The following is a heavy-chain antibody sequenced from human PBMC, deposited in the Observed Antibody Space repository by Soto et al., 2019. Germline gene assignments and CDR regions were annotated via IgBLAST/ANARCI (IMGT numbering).Heavy chain of an antibody. CDR3: VRDSGGDYGDY. J-gene: IGHJ4*02. V-gene: IGHV3-33*01. D-gene: IGHD2-21*02. CDR1: GFTFSSHG. Sequence: QVQLVESGGGVVQPGRSLRLSCATSGFTFSSHGMHWVRQAPGKGLEWVAVIWFDGSHKFYGESVKGRFTISRDNSNNTLSPEMNSLTAEDTAVYYCVRDSGGDYGDYWGQGTLVTVSS. CDR2: IWFDGSHK.